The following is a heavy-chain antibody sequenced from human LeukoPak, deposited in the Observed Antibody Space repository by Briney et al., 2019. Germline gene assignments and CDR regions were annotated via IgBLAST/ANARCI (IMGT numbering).Heavy chain of an antibody. CDR1: GYTFTGYY. Sequence: ASVKVSCKASGYTFTGYYMHWVRQAPGQGLEWMGWINPNSGGTNYAQKFQGRVTMTRDTSISTAYMELSRLRSDDTAVYYCARCPPYYDFWSGYPKGVHNWFDPWGQGTLVTVSS. D-gene: IGHD3-3*01. CDR3: ARCPPYYDFWSGYPKGVHNWFDP. CDR2: INPNSGGT. J-gene: IGHJ5*02. V-gene: IGHV1-2*02.